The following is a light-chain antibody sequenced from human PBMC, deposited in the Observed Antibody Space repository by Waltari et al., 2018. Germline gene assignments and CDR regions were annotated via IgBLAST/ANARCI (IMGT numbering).Light chain of an antibody. V-gene: IGLV2-14*03. CDR3: SSYTSSSTVV. CDR1: SSDVGGYNS. CDR2: GVT. J-gene: IGLJ3*02. Sequence: QSALTQPASVCGPPGQSITISCTGTSSDVGGYNSVSWYQQHPGKAPKLLIYGVTNRPSGVSNRFSGSKSGNTASLTISGLQAEDEADYSCSSYTSSSTVVFGGGTKVTVL.